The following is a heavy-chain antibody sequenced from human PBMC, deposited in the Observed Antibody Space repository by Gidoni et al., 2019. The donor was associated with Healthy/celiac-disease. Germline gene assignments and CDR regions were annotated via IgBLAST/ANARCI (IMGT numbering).Heavy chain of an antibody. CDR3: GFSRSPYYYYYMDV. D-gene: IGHD3-16*02. CDR2: GST. J-gene: IGHJ6*03. Sequence: GSTYYNPSLKSRVTISVDTSKNQFSLKLSSVTAADTAVYYCGFSRSPYYYYYMDVWGKGTTVTVSS. V-gene: IGHV4-30-2*05.